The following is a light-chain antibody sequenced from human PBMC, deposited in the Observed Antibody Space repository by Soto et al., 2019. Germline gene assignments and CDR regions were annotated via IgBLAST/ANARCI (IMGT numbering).Light chain of an antibody. V-gene: IGKV1-33*01. CDR2: DAS. J-gene: IGKJ3*01. Sequence: DIPMTQSPSSLSASVGDRVTITCQASQDISHYLNWYQQKPRKAPKLLISDASNFDTGVPSRFSGIRSGTYFTFTISSLQHEDIATYYCQQYDHLPPTFTFGPGTKVDIK. CDR3: QQYDHLPPTFT. CDR1: QDISHY.